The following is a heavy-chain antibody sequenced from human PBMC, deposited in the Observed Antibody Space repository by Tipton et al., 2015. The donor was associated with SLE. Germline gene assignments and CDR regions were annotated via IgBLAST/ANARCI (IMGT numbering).Heavy chain of an antibody. CDR3: ARGLRYFDWFHFDY. Sequence: TLSLTCTVSGGSISSSSYYWGWIRQPPGKGLEWIGSIYYSGSTYYNPSLKSRVTISVDTSKNQFSLKLSSVTAADTAVYYCARGLRYFDWFHFDYWGQGTLVTVSS. V-gene: IGHV4-39*01. J-gene: IGHJ4*02. CDR1: GGSISSSSYY. CDR2: IYYSGST. D-gene: IGHD3-9*01.